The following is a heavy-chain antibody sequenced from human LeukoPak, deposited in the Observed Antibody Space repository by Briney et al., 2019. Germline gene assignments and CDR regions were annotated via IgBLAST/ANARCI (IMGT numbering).Heavy chain of an antibody. J-gene: IGHJ4*02. V-gene: IGHV1-2*02. D-gene: IGHD6-19*01. CDR2: INPNSGGT. CDR3: ARGGSIAVPGDDIDF. Sequence: ASVKVSCKASGYTFTDYYIHWVRQAPGQGLEWMGWINPNSGGTNYPQKFQGRVTVTRDTSISTAYMEVSRLTSDDTAVYYCARGGSIAVPGDDIDFWGQGTLVTVSS. CDR1: GYTFTDYY.